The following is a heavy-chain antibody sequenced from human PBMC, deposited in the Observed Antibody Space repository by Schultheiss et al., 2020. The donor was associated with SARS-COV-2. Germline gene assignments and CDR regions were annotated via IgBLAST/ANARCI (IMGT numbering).Heavy chain of an antibody. CDR3: LTRHCESGSCYFRDH. V-gene: IGHV4-39*01. Sequence: SETLSLTCSVSGGSLSRSSYYWGWIRQPPGKGLEWIGSIYYSGSTYYNPSLKSRVTISVDTSKNQFSLKLSSVTAADTAVYYCLTRHCESGSCYFRDHWGQGTLVTVSS. CDR1: GGSLSRSSYY. CDR2: IYYSGST. J-gene: IGHJ4*02. D-gene: IGHD3-22*01.